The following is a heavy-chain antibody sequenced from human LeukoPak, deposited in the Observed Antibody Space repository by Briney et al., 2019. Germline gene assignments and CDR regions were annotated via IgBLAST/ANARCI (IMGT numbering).Heavy chain of an antibody. D-gene: IGHD1-26*01. V-gene: IGHV4-61*08. CDR1: GGSISSGDYY. Sequence: PSETLSLTCTVYGGSISSGDYYWSWIRQPPGKGLEWIGYIYYSGSTNYNPSLKSRVTISVDTSKNQFSLKLSSVTAADTAVYYCAFGSGSYYRDAFDIWGQGTMVTVSS. J-gene: IGHJ3*02. CDR2: IYYSGST. CDR3: AFGSGSYYRDAFDI.